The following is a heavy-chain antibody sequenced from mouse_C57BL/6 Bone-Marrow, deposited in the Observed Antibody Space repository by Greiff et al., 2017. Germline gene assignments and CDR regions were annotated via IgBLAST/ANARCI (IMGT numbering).Heavy chain of an antibody. D-gene: IGHD1-1*01. V-gene: IGHV1-54*01. CDR1: GYAFTNYL. Sequence: VKLQESGAELVRPGTSVKVSCKASGYAFTNYLIEWVKQRPGQGLEWIGVINPGSGGTNYNEKFKGKATLTADKSSSTAYMQLSSLTSEDSAVYFCARCGSTYFDYWGQGTTLTVSS. CDR3: ARCGSTYFDY. CDR2: INPGSGGT. J-gene: IGHJ2*01.